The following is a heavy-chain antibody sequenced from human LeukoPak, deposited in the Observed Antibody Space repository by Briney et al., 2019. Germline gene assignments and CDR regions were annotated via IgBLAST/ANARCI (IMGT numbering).Heavy chain of an antibody. CDR3: ARDDGYNFDY. CDR2: IKPSGGST. V-gene: IGHV1-46*01. Sequence: ASVKVSCKASGGTFSSYAISWVRQAPGQGLEWMGIIKPSGGSTSYAQRFQGRVTMTRDTSTSTVYMELSSLRSEDTAVYYCARDDGYNFDYWGQGTLVTVSS. J-gene: IGHJ4*02. CDR1: GGTFSSYA. D-gene: IGHD5-24*01.